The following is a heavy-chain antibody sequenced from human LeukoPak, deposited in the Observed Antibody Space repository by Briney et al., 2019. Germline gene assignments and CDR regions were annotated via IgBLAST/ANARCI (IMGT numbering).Heavy chain of an antibody. V-gene: IGHV4-61*02. CDR3: ARGILDSAGWYNFDY. Sequence: PSETLSLTCTVSGGSISSGSYYWSWIRQPAGKGLECIGRLYASGKTYYKPSLKSRVTISLDTSRNQFSLKVISVTAADTAVYYCARGILDSAGWYNFDYWGQGTLVTVSS. CDR1: GGSISSGSYY. CDR2: LYASGKT. J-gene: IGHJ4*02. D-gene: IGHD6-19*01.